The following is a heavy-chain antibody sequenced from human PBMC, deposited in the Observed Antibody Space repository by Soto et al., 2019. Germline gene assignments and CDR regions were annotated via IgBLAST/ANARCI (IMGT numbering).Heavy chain of an antibody. CDR2: VSDKGGSRGVT. Sequence: GVALILWCKAVGVMCSNPGRTWVIQAPGEGLQWVASVSDKGGSRGVTYYADSVKGRLTIYRDNSKKTLYLQLDSLTGADTAVYHSASAKRVVIAASAIWGNRTTVTVSP. J-gene: IGHJ6*04. D-gene: IGHD2-15*01. V-gene: IGHV3-23*01. CDR1: GVMCSNPG. CDR3: ASAKRVVIAASAI.